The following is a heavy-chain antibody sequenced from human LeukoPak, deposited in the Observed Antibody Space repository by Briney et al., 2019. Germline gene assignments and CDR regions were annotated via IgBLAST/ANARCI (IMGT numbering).Heavy chain of an antibody. CDR3: ARGIAVAGSY. Sequence: ASVKVSCKASGYTFTSYNMHWVRQAPGQGLEWMGIIHPGVGSSSYARQFQGRLTMTRDTSTSTVYMELSSLRSDDTAVYYCARGIAVAGSYWGQGTLVTVSS. V-gene: IGHV1-46*01. CDR2: IHPGVGSS. D-gene: IGHD6-19*01. CDR1: GYTFTSYN. J-gene: IGHJ4*02.